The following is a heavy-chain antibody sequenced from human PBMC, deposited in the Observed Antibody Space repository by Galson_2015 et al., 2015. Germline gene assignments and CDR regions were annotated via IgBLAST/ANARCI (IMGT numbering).Heavy chain of an antibody. CDR1: GYSFTDNY. Sequence: SVKVSCKASGYSFTDNYVHWVRQAPGQGLEWMGRINPNSGDTDYSQKFQGRITVTGDASTSTAYVEMSSLRSDDTAVYYCARAKSGIHYPYYNGLDAWGQGTPVTVSS. D-gene: IGHD1-26*01. J-gene: IGHJ6*02. CDR2: INPNSGDT. V-gene: IGHV1-2*06. CDR3: ARAKSGIHYPYYNGLDA.